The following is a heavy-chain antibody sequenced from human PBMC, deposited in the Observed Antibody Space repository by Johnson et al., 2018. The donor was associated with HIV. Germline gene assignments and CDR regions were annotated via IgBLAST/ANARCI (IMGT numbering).Heavy chain of an antibody. D-gene: IGHD3-3*01. CDR3: ARETAIRGLTVFGVLNSETFDI. CDR2: IRSKTAGGTI. V-gene: IGHV3-15*01. Sequence: VQLVESGGGLIQPGGSLRLSCAASGMTFSDLWMNWVRQAPGKGLEWVGRIRSKTAGGTIEYAAPVKGRFTISRDNSKNTLYLQMNSLRAEDTAVYYCARETAIRGLTVFGVLNSETFDIWGQGTMVTVSS. J-gene: IGHJ3*02. CDR1: GMTFSDLW.